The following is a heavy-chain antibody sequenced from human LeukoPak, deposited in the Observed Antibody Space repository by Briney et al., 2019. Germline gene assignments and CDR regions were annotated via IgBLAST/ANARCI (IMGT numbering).Heavy chain of an antibody. D-gene: IGHD1/OR15-1a*01. CDR1: GFIFTDYG. CDR3: AKEGTASNPSVLDH. CDR2: IRYDGSDK. V-gene: IGHV3-30*02. Sequence: PGGSLRLSCAASGFIFTDYGMHWVRQAPGKGLEWFTFIRYDGSDKYYADSVKGRFTISRDNSKNTLYLQMNSLNSEDTAVYYCAKEGTASNPSVLDHWGQGVLVTVSS. J-gene: IGHJ4*02.